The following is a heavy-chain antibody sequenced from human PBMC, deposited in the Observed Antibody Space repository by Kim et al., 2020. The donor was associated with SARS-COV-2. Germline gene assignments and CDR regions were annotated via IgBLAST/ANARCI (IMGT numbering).Heavy chain of an antibody. D-gene: IGHD2-21*02. CDR3: ARVTLGRELGLLAYFGGDCWIDP. V-gene: IGHV4-59*08. CDR1: GSSISSYY. Sequence: SETLSLTCTVSGSSISSYYWSWIRQPPGKGLEWIGYIYYSGSTNYNPSLKSRVTISVDTSKNQFSLKLSSVTAADTAVYYCARVTLGRELGLLAYFGGDCWIDPWRQGTLVTVSS. J-gene: IGHJ5*02. CDR2: IYYSGST.